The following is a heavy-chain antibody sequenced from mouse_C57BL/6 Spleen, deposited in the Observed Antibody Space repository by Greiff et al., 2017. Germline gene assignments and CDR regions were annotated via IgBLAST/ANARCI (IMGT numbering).Heavy chain of an antibody. CDR3: TRDYGSSYDWDFEV. CDR2: IDPETGGT. V-gene: IGHV1-15*01. J-gene: IGHJ1*03. CDR1: GYTFTDYE. D-gene: IGHD1-1*01. Sequence: QVQLQQSGAELVRPGASVTLSCKASGYTFTDYEMHWVKQTPVHGLEWIGAIDPETGGTAYNQKFKGKAILTADNSSSTAYMELRSLTSEDSAVYYCTRDYGSSYDWDFEVWGTGTTVTVSS.